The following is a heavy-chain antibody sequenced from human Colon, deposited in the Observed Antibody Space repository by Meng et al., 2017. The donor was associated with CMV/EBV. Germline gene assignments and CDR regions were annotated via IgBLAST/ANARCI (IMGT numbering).Heavy chain of an antibody. J-gene: IGHJ3*01. V-gene: IGHV3-48*03. CDR1: GFTFGDYA. D-gene: IGHD5/OR15-5a*01. Sequence: GESLKISCTASGFTFGDYAMSWVRQAPGRGLEWIAFISATGNTIYYADSVRGRFTISRDNAKNSLSLQMNSLTAEDTATYYCVRERPSTLVLPGPFDFWGQGTMVTVSS. CDR2: ISATGNTI. CDR3: VRERPSTLVLPGPFDF.